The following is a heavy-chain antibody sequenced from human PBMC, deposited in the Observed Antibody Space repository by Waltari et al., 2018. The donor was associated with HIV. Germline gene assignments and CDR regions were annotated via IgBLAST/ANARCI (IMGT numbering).Heavy chain of an antibody. Sequence: QVQLVVSGAGVVQPGRSLRLSCAASGFTFISYGMHWVRQAPGKGLEWVTVISYYGDNKYYADSVKGRFTISRDNSKNTLYLQMNSLRPEDTAVYYCARGASGWSPGYWGQGTLVTVSS. V-gene: IGHV3-30*03. J-gene: IGHJ4*02. CDR2: ISYYGDNK. D-gene: IGHD6-19*01. CDR1: GFTFISYG. CDR3: ARGASGWSPGY.